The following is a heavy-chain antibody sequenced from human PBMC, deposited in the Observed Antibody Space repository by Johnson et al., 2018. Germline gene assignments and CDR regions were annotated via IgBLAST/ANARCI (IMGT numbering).Heavy chain of an antibody. CDR1: GFTFSSFT. CDR3: ARDPVKDIVVVVAAEPNYYDYGMDV. D-gene: IGHD2-15*01. J-gene: IGHJ6*02. Sequence: VQLVQSGGDLVQPGGSLRLSCAASGFTFSSFTMSWVRQAPGTGLEWLSAISGSSSTIYYADSVKGRFTISRDNAKNSLYLQMNSLRDEDTAVYYCARDPVKDIVVVVAAEPNYYDYGMDVWGQGTTVTVSS. CDR2: ISGSSSTI. V-gene: IGHV3-48*02.